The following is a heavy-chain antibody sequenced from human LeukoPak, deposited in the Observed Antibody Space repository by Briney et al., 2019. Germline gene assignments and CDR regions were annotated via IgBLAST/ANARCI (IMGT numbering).Heavy chain of an antibody. CDR2: ISYDGSNK. V-gene: IGHV3-30*18. J-gene: IGHJ1*01. Sequence: GRSLRLSCAASGFTFSSYGMHWVRQAPGKGLEWVAVISYDGSNKYYADSVKGRFTLSRDNSKNTLYLQMNSLRAEDTAVYYCAKDRFTYYYDSSGPTKYFQHWGQGTLVTVSS. CDR3: AKDRFTYYYDSSGPTKYFQH. D-gene: IGHD3-22*01. CDR1: GFTFSSYG.